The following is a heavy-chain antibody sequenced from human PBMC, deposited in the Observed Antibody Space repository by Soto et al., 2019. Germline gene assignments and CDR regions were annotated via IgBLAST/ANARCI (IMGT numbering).Heavy chain of an antibody. Sequence: RGESLKISCKGSGYSFTSYWIGWVRQMPGKGLEWMGIIYPGDSDTRYSPSFQGQVTISADKSISTAYLQWSSLKASDTAMYYCARHPPRITMIVGAFDIWGQGTMVTVSS. V-gene: IGHV5-51*01. CDR1: GYSFTSYW. D-gene: IGHD3-22*01. CDR2: IYPGDSDT. CDR3: ARHPPRITMIVGAFDI. J-gene: IGHJ3*02.